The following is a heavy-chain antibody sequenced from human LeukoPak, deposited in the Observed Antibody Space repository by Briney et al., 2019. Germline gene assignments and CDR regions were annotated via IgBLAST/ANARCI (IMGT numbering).Heavy chain of an antibody. Sequence: LTLPCAACAVTFSEYNKSWFRQAPGKGMEWISSIGSVTTYIYYADSVKGRFTISRDNAKNSLSLQMNSLRAEDTAVYYCARAIAVPGRYCFDYWGQGTVVTVSS. J-gene: IGHJ4*02. CDR2: IGSVTTYI. V-gene: IGHV3-21*01. D-gene: IGHD6-19*01. CDR3: ARAIAVPGRYCFDY. CDR1: AVTFSEYN.